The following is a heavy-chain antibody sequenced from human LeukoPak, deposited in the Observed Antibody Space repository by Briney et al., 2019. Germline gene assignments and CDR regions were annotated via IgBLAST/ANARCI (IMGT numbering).Heavy chain of an antibody. CDR1: GFTFSNYW. J-gene: IGHJ1*01. Sequence: GGSLRLSCAASGFTFSNYWMHWVRQAPGKGLVWVSHINSDGDGSSTSYAGPVKGRFTISRDNAKNTLYLQMNSLRAEDTAVYYCARSIAAAGTLIQHWGQGTLVTVSS. D-gene: IGHD6-13*01. CDR2: INSDGDGSST. V-gene: IGHV3-74*01. CDR3: ARSIAAAGTLIQH.